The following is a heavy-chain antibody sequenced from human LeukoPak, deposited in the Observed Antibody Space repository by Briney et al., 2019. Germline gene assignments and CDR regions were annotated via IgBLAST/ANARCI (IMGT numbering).Heavy chain of an antibody. Sequence: PSETLSLTCAVYGGSFSGYYWSWIRQPPGKGLEWIGEINHSGSTNYNPSLKSRVTISVGTSKNQFSLKLSSVTAADTAVYYCASIGYGSVDYWGQGTLVTVSS. CDR1: GGSFSGYY. V-gene: IGHV4-34*01. CDR3: ASIGYGSVDY. CDR2: INHSGST. D-gene: IGHD3-10*01. J-gene: IGHJ4*02.